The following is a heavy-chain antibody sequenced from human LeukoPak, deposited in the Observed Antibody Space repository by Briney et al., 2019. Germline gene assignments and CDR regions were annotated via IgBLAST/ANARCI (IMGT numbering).Heavy chain of an antibody. Sequence: ASVTVSCKASGYTFTSYAIHWVRQAPGQRLEWMGWINPGNGNTKYSQNFQGRVTITRDTSATTAYMELSSLRSEDTAIYYCARVVPDYFDSSGYQEGWFDPWGQGTLVTVSS. J-gene: IGHJ5*02. V-gene: IGHV1-3*01. CDR2: INPGNGNT. CDR1: GYTFTSYA. CDR3: ARVVPDYFDSSGYQEGWFDP. D-gene: IGHD3-22*01.